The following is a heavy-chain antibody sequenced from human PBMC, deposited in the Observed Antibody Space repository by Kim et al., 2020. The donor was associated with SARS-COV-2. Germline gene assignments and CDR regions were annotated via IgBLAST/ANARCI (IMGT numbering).Heavy chain of an antibody. Sequence: PSLKSRVTISVDTSKNQFSLKLSSVTAADTAVYYCASSILTGYYYGMDVWGQGTTVTVSS. CDR3: ASSILTGYYYGMDV. D-gene: IGHD3-9*01. V-gene: IGHV4-59*01. J-gene: IGHJ6*02.